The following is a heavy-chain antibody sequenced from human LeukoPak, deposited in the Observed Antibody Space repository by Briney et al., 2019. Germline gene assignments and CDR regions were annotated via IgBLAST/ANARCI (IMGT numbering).Heavy chain of an antibody. CDR1: GFTFSIYG. V-gene: IGHV3-23*01. D-gene: IGHD6-19*01. J-gene: IGHJ4*02. CDR3: AKVGGDSGWYFDY. CDR2: IRDSGSST. Sequence: PGGSLRLSCSASGFTFSIYGMNWVRQAPGKGLEWVSTIRDSGSSTYYADSVKGRFTISRDNSKNTLYLQMNSLRAEDTAVYYCAKVGGDSGWYFDYWGQGTLVTVSS.